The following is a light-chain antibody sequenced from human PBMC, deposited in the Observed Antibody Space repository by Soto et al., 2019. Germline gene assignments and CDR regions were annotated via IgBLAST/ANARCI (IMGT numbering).Light chain of an antibody. CDR2: GAS. CDR3: QRYGRGPT. V-gene: IGKV3-20*01. J-gene: IGKJ5*01. Sequence: EIVLTQSPGTLSLFPGERATLSCRASQSLSTRYLAWYKQKPGQAPRLLIYGASSRATGIPDRYSGRGSGTDFTLTISRLKPEDFAVYYCQRYGRGPTFGQGTLLEIK. CDR1: QSLSTRY.